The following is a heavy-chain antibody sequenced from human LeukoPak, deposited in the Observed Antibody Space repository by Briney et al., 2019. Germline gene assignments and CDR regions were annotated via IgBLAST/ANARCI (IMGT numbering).Heavy chain of an antibody. CDR2: ISGSGDNT. V-gene: IGHV3-23*01. Sequence: GRSLRLSCAASGFTFSSYGMTWVRQAPGKGLEWVSGISGSGDNTYNADSVKGRFTISRDNAKNSLYLQMNSLRAEDTAVYYCAREGKYSSSFFDYWGQGTLVTVSS. J-gene: IGHJ4*02. CDR3: AREGKYSSSFFDY. D-gene: IGHD6-13*01. CDR1: GFTFSSYG.